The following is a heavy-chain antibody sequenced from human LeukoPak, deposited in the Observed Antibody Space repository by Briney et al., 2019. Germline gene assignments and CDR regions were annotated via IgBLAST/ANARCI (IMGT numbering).Heavy chain of an antibody. J-gene: IGHJ4*02. V-gene: IGHV1-3*04. CDR2: INTGNGNT. Sequence: ASVKVSCKASGYTFTTYAIHCVRQAPGQRLEWMGWINTGNGNTKHSQNFQGRVTITRDTSASTAYMELSSLRSEDTAVYYCARHSLTYPAGFDYWGQGTLVTVSS. CDR3: ARHSLTYPAGFDY. CDR1: GYTFTTYA. D-gene: IGHD2/OR15-2a*01.